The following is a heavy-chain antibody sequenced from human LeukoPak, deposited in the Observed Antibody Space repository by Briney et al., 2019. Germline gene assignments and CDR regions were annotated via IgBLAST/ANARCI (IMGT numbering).Heavy chain of an antibody. CDR3: ARADSVPAGDYHYWYMDV. Sequence: ASVKVSCKASGFTLTDYIHWVRQDPRQGLQWMGWIKPNSGDTDYAQKFQGRVTMTRDTSISTVYMELSSLRSDNTAVYYCARADSVPAGDYHYWYMDVWGKGTTVTVSS. CDR2: IKPNSGDT. CDR1: GFTLTDY. J-gene: IGHJ6*03. V-gene: IGHV1-2*02. D-gene: IGHD2-2*01.